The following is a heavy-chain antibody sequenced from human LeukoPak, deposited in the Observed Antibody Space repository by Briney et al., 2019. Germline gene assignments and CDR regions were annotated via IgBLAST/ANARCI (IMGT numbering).Heavy chain of an antibody. CDR2: IYPADSYT. J-gene: IGHJ4*02. D-gene: IGHD1-7*01. CDR1: AYVFTIYC. CDR3: ARLELQGGGASFDY. V-gene: IGHV5-51*01. Sequence: VVSLKISCKGSAYVFTIYCIAGARQIPGKGLEWIGIIYPADSYTRYSPSFLGQVTISADKSIRTAYLQWNNLKASDTAMYYCARLELQGGGASFDYWGQGNLVTVSS.